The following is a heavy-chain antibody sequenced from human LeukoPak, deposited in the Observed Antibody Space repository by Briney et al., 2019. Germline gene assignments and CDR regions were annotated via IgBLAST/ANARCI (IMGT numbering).Heavy chain of an antibody. V-gene: IGHV1-18*01. Sequence: GASVKVSCKASGYTFTNYGISWVRQAPGQGLEWMGWISPYNGNTNYAQKLRGRVTMTTDTSTSTAYMELRSLRSDDTAVYYCARATRLPGYFDGKDAFDIWGQGTMVTVSS. CDR2: ISPYNGNT. CDR3: ARATRLPGYFDGKDAFDI. J-gene: IGHJ3*02. CDR1: GYTFTNYG. D-gene: IGHD3-9*01.